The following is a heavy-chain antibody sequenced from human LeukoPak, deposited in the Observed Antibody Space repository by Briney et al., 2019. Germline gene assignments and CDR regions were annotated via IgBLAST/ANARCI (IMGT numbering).Heavy chain of an antibody. CDR3: ARAPSEIGGYYPEYFRH. Sequence: GRSLRLSCAASGFTFDDYAMHWVRQAPGKGLEWVSGISWNSGSIGYADSVKGRFTISRDNAKNTVSLQMNSLRAEDTGVYYCARAPSEIGGYYPEYFRHWGQGTLVIVSS. CDR1: GFTFDDYA. V-gene: IGHV3-9*01. J-gene: IGHJ1*01. D-gene: IGHD3-22*01. CDR2: ISWNSGSI.